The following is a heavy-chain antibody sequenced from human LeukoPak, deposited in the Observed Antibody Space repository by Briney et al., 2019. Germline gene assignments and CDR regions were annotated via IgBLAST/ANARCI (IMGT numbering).Heavy chain of an antibody. D-gene: IGHD3-22*01. Sequence: GGSLRLSCAASGFTFSSNWMSWVRQAPGKRLEWVANIKQDGSEKYYVDSVKGRFTISRDNAKNSLYLQMNSLRAEDTAVYYCARDHSSGYYGYWGQGTLVTVSS. CDR2: IKQDGSEK. V-gene: IGHV3-7*01. CDR3: ARDHSSGYYGY. J-gene: IGHJ4*02. CDR1: GFTFSSNW.